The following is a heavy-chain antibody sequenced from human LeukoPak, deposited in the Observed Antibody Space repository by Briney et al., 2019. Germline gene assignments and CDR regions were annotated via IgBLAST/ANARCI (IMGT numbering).Heavy chain of an antibody. V-gene: IGHV3-23*01. Sequence: PGGSLRLSCAVSGFTFSNYAMNWVRQAPGKGLDWVAAISGAGDIPYYADSLKGRFFISRDNPKNMVYLQMNSLRAEDTAVYYCAKSPDDSGDDYWGQGILVTVSS. D-gene: IGHD3-16*01. CDR3: AKSPDDSGDDY. CDR1: GFTFSNYA. CDR2: ISGAGDIP. J-gene: IGHJ4*02.